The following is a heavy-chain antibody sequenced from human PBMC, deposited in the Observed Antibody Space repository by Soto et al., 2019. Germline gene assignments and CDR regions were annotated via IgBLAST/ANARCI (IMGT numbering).Heavy chain of an antibody. V-gene: IGHV1-69*02. CDR1: GGTFSSYT. CDR3: AMEHCSSTSCYRDY. J-gene: IGHJ4*02. D-gene: IGHD2-2*02. Sequence: QVQLVQSGAEVKKPGSSVKVSCKASGGTFSSYTISWVRQAPGQGREWMGRIIPILGIANYAQKFQGRVTITADKPTSTAYMELSSRKSEDTAVYFCAMEHCSSTSCYRDYWVQGTLVSVSS. CDR2: IIPILGIA.